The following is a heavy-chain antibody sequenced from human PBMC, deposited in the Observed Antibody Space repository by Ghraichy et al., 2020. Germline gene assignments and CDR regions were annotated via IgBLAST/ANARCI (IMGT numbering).Heavy chain of an antibody. V-gene: IGHV1-3*01. J-gene: IGHJ4*02. CDR2: INAGNGNT. Sequence: ASVKVSCKASGYTFTSYAMHWVRQAPGQRLEWMGWINAGNGNTKYSQKFQGRVTITRDTSASTAYMELSSLRSEDTAVYYCAREYIHRIYYDSSGLIGGPDYWGQGTLVTVSS. CDR3: AREYIHRIYYDSSGLIGGPDY. CDR1: GYTFTSYA. D-gene: IGHD3-22*01.